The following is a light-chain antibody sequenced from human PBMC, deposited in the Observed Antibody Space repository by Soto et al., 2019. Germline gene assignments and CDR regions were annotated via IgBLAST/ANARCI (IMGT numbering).Light chain of an antibody. CDR2: DAS. CDR3: QEYKSYSGIT. J-gene: IGKJ5*01. Sequence: DIQVRKSPSTLPASVGDRVTITCRASQSISNWLAWYQQKPGKAPNLLIYDASTLESGVPSRFSGSGSGTEFTLTISSLQPDDFATYYCQEYKSYSGITFGQGTRLEIK. CDR1: QSISNW. V-gene: IGKV1-5*01.